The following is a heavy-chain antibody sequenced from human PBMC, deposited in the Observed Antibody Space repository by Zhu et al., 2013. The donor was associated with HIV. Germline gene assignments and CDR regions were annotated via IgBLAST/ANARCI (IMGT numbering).Heavy chain of an antibody. CDR1: GGSFSSIS. Sequence: QVQLVQSGAEVKKPGSSVKVSCTASGGSFSSISLNWVRQAPGQGLEWMGGISALSGVSTYSQKFRGRVKITADKKTNTAYLELTRLRSEDTAVYYCARTDYDSSGYYYCWGQGTLVTVSS. D-gene: IGHD3-22*01. CDR3: ARTDYDSSGYYYC. CDR2: ISALSGVS. J-gene: IGHJ4*02. V-gene: IGHV1-69*17.